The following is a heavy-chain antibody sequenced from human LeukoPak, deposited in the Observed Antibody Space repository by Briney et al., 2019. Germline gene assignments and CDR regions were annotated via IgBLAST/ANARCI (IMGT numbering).Heavy chain of an antibody. Sequence: GGSLRLSCAASGFTFSSHGMNWVRQAPGKGLEWVSGISPSGGITYYTDSVKGRFTISRDNSKNTQSLQMNSLRAEDTAVYYCAKDYDILTGYIFGGDYWGQGTLVTVSS. D-gene: IGHD3-9*01. CDR1: GFTFSSHG. CDR3: AKDYDILTGYIFGGDY. CDR2: ISPSGGIT. V-gene: IGHV3-23*01. J-gene: IGHJ4*02.